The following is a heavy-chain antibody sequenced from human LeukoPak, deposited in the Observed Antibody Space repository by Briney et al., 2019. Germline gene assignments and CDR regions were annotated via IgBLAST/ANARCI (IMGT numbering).Heavy chain of an antibody. Sequence: GGSLRLSCAASGFTFSSYTMHWVRQAPGKGLEWVAVISYDGSKQHYADSVKGRFTISRDNSDNTLFLQMNSLRVEDTAVYYCARAGPPRLWFGELLVWGQGTLVSVSS. CDR3: ARAGPPRLWFGELLV. V-gene: IGHV3-30*04. D-gene: IGHD3-10*01. J-gene: IGHJ4*02. CDR2: ISYDGSKQ. CDR1: GFTFSSYT.